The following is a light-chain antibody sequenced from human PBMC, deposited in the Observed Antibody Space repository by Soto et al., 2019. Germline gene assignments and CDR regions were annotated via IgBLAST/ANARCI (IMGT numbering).Light chain of an antibody. CDR1: QAIKSY. V-gene: IGKV1-8*01. Sequence: AIRMTQSPSSLSASTGDRVTITCRASQAIKSYLAWYQQKPGKAPKLLIYGASTLQSGVPSRFSGSGSGTDFTLTISCLQSEDSATYYCQQYYSYPFTFGPGTKVDFK. CDR2: GAS. CDR3: QQYYSYPFT. J-gene: IGKJ3*01.